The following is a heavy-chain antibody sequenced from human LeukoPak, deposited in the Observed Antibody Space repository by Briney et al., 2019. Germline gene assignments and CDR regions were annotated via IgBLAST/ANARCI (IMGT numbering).Heavy chain of an antibody. CDR3: ARGTGTTRYYFDY. J-gene: IGHJ4*02. CDR1: GGTFISYA. D-gene: IGHD1-14*01. Sequence: SVKVSCKASGGTFISYAISWVRQAPGQGLEWMGRIIPILGIANYAQKFQGRATITADKSTSTAYMELSSLRPEDTAVYYCARGTGTTRYYFDYWGQGTLVTVSS. V-gene: IGHV1-69*04. CDR2: IIPILGIA.